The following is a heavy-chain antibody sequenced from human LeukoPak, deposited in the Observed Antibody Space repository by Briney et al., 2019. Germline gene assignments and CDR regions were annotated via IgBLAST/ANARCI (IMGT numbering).Heavy chain of an antibody. D-gene: IGHD5-12*01. CDR1: GFTFSTYS. CDR3: AKDSIVATNSFDY. CDR2: ISYDGSNK. Sequence: PGGSLRLSCAASGFTFSTYSMHWVRQAPGKGLEGVAVISYDGSNKYYADSVKGRFTISRDNSKNTLYLQMNSLRAEDTAVYYCAKDSIVATNSFDYWGQGTLVTVSS. J-gene: IGHJ4*02. V-gene: IGHV3-30*18.